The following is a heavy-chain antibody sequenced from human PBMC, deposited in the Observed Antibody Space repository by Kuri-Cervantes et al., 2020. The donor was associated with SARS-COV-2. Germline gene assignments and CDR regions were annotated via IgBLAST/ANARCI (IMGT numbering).Heavy chain of an antibody. V-gene: IGHV4-39*01. Sequence: PCTVSGGPISSSRYYWGWIRQPPGKGLEWIGSMYYSWSTYYNPSLKRRVNISVDTSKNQFSMKLSSVTAADTGVYYWARLVPYYGFWSGSYYLDYWGQGTLVTVSS. J-gene: IGHJ4*02. CDR2: MYYSWST. CDR3: ARLVPYYGFWSGSYYLDY. CDR1: GGPISSSRYY. D-gene: IGHD3-3*01.